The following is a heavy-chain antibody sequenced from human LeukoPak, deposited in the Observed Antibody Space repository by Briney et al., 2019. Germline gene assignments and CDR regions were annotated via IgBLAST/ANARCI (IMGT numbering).Heavy chain of an antibody. Sequence: ASVKVSCKASGGTFSNYAISWVRQAPGQGLEWMGGIIPIFGTANYAQKFQGRVTITADESTSTAYMELSSLRSEDTAVYYCARGRRLRSLSFPFDYWGRGTLVTVSS. D-gene: IGHD5-12*01. CDR1: GGTFSNYA. V-gene: IGHV1-69*13. CDR3: ARGRRLRSLSFPFDY. CDR2: IIPIFGTA. J-gene: IGHJ4*02.